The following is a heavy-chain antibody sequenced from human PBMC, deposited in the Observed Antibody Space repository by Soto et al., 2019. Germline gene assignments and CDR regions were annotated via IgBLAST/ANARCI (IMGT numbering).Heavy chain of an antibody. D-gene: IGHD6-19*01. J-gene: IGHJ6*02. Sequence: QVQLVQSGAEVKKPGSSVKVSCKVSGGTFSNYAIDWVRLAPGHGLEWMGGIVPIFGTTYYTQKFQGRDTIIADDTKTTAYLEMSSLRSEDTAIYDCARVEAVAGLYNDHGLDVWGQGTAVTVSS. CDR3: ARVEAVAGLYNDHGLDV. CDR1: GGTFSNYA. V-gene: IGHV1-69*12. CDR2: IVPIFGTT.